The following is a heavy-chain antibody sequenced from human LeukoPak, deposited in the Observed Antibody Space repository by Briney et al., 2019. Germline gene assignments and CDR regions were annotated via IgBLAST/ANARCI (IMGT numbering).Heavy chain of an antibody. V-gene: IGHV6-1*01. Sequence: PSQTLSLTCAISGDTLSSNSVSWNRIRQSPSRGLEWLGRTYYRSRWYNDYAVSVKSRISINRDTSKNQFSLQLNSVTPEDTAVYFCASLHSGGYDSFDIWGQGTLVTVSS. CDR1: GDTLSSNSVS. CDR3: ASLHSGGYDSFDI. CDR2: TYYRSRWYN. D-gene: IGHD3-22*01. J-gene: IGHJ3*02.